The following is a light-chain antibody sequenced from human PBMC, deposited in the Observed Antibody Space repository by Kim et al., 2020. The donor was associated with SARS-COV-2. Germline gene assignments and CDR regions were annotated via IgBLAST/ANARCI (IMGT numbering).Light chain of an antibody. Sequence: GQSITTACTGTSSDVGSYNLVSWYQQHPGKAPKLMIYEVSKRPSGVSNRFSGSKSGNTASLTISGLQAEDEADYYCCSYAGSSTLVFGGGTQLTVL. CDR2: EVS. CDR1: SSDVGSYNL. CDR3: CSYAGSSTLV. J-gene: IGLJ3*02. V-gene: IGLV2-23*02.